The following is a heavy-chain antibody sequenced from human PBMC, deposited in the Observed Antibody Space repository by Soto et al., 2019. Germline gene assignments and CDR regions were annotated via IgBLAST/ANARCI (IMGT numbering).Heavy chain of an antibody. D-gene: IGHD3-10*01. CDR2: IHYSGIT. Sequence: SETLSLTYSVSYTSIRSYFWIRIRQPPGKGLEWIGYIHYSGITSYSPSLKSRVTISADTSKNQFSLKLGSVTAADTAVYYCAIYGSGSYYTTWGPGTLVTVSS. J-gene: IGHJ5*02. CDR3: AIYGSGSYYTT. V-gene: IGHV4-59*01. CDR1: YTSIRSYF.